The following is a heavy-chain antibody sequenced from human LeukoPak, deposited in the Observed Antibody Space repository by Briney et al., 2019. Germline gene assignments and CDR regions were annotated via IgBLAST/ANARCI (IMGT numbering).Heavy chain of an antibody. CDR3: ARTEWLSLTNNWFDP. Sequence: QAGGSLRLSCAASGFTLSNYWMSWVRQAPGKGLEWVANIKQDGSERYYVDSVKGRFTISRDNAKNSLYLQMTSLRAGDTAVYYCARTEWLSLTNNWFDPWGQGTLVTVSS. J-gene: IGHJ5*02. V-gene: IGHV3-7*03. CDR2: IKQDGSER. D-gene: IGHD3-3*01. CDR1: GFTLSNYW.